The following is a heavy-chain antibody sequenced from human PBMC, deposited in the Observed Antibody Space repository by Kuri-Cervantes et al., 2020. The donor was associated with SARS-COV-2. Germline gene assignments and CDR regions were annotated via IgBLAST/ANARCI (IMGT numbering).Heavy chain of an antibody. CDR3: ARELGLTTVNWFDP. J-gene: IGHJ5*02. CDR1: GGSISSYY. Sequence: GSLRLSCTVSGGSISSYYWSWIRQPPGKGLELIGYIYYSGSTNYNPSLKSRVTISVDTSKNQFSLRLSSVTAADTAVYYCARELGLTTVNWFDPWGQRTLVTVSS. CDR2: IYYSGST. V-gene: IGHV4-59*01. D-gene: IGHD4-17*01.